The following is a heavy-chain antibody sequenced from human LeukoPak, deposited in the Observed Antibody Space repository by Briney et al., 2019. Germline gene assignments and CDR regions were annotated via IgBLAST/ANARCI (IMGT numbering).Heavy chain of an antibody. CDR3: AKDLAEWVGSGSYSLYYYYYGMDV. J-gene: IGHJ6*02. D-gene: IGHD3-10*01. CDR2: ISYDGSNK. V-gene: IGHV3-30*18. CDR1: GFTFSSYG. Sequence: PGDSLRLSCAASGFTFSSYGMHWVRQAPGKGLEWVAVISYDGSNKYYADSVKGRFTIARDNSKNTLYLQMNSLRAEDTAVYYCAKDLAEWVGSGSYSLYYYYYGMDVWGQGTTVTVSS.